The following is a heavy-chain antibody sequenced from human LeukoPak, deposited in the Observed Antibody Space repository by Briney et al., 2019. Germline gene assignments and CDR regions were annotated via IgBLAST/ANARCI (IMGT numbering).Heavy chain of an antibody. CDR3: ARNSCSGGSCYDNLGYFDY. Sequence: SETLSLTCTVSGDSISSGSYYWSWIRQPAGKGLEWIGRIYTSGSTNYNPSLKSRVTISVDTSKNQFSLKLSSVTAADTAVYFCARNSCSGGSCYDNLGYFDYWGQGTLVTVSS. V-gene: IGHV4-61*02. CDR1: GDSISSGSYY. J-gene: IGHJ4*02. CDR2: IYTSGST. D-gene: IGHD2-15*01.